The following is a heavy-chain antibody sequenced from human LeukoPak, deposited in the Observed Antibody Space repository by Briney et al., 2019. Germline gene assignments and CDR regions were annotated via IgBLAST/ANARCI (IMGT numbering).Heavy chain of an antibody. V-gene: IGHV3-53*01. CDR2: FYREDSS. J-gene: IGHJ6*04. CDR1: GLTAATTY. D-gene: IGHD4-17*01. CDR3: ARESLGSVDPRRYSTTVSQDV. Sequence: PGGSLGSSCPAPGLTAATTYMAWVARAQGRGLRGASVFYREDSSYYADSVKGRFTISRDNSKNTLYLQMHSLRAEDTAVYYCARESLGSVDPRRYSTTVSQDVWGKGTTVTISS.